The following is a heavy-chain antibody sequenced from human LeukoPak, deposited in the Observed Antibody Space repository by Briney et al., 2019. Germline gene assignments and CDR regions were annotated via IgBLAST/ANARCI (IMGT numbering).Heavy chain of an antibody. CDR1: GGSISSYY. CDR3: ARILPYSSGWYFDY. J-gene: IGHJ4*02. V-gene: IGHV4-59*08. CDR2: IYYSGST. D-gene: IGHD6-19*01. Sequence: PSETLSLTCTVSGGSISSYYWSWIRQPPGKGLEWIGYIYYSGSTNYNPSLKSRVTISVDTSKNQFSLKLSSVTAADTAVYYCARILPYSSGWYFDYWGQGTLVTVSS.